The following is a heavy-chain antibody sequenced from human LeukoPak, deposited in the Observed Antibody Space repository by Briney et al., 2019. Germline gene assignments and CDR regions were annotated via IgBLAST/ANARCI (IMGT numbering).Heavy chain of an antibody. CDR2: INPNSGGT. Sequence: ASVKVSCKASGYTFTSYGISWVRQAPGQGLEWMGWINPNSGGTNYAQKFQGRVTMTRDTSTSTVYMELSSLRSEDTAVYYCASPRSAAGNPPHYWGQGTLVTVSS. CDR1: GYTFTSYG. CDR3: ASPRSAAGNPPHY. J-gene: IGHJ4*02. D-gene: IGHD6-13*01. V-gene: IGHV1-18*01.